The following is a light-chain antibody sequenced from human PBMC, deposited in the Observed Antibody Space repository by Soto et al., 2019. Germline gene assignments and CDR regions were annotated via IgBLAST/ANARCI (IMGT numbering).Light chain of an antibody. CDR2: GAS. CDR3: QQYNKWPPT. V-gene: IGKV3-15*01. CDR1: QSISSN. J-gene: IGKJ1*01. Sequence: EIVMTQSPATLSVSPGERATLSCRASQSISSNLAWYQQKPGQAPRLLIYGASTRATGIPARFSGSGSGTEFTLTISSLQSEDFAVYYCQQYNKWPPTFGQGTRWIS.